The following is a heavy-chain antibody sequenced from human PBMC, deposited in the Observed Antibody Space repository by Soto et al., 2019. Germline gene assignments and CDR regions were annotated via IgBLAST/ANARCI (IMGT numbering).Heavy chain of an antibody. V-gene: IGHV4-31*03. CDR1: GGSISSGGYY. Sequence: PSETLSLTCTVSGGSISSGGYYWSWIRQHPGKGLEWIGYIYYSGSTYCNPSLKSRVTISVDTSKNQFSLKLSSVTAADTAVYYCARKATVTTCFDYWGQGTLVTVSS. J-gene: IGHJ4*02. D-gene: IGHD4-17*01. CDR3: ARKATVTTCFDY. CDR2: IYYSGST.